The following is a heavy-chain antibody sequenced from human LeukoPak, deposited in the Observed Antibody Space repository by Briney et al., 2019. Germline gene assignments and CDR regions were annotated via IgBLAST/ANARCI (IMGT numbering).Heavy chain of an antibody. D-gene: IGHD2-21*01. J-gene: IGHJ4*02. V-gene: IGHV4-59*01. CDR1: GGSISSYY. Sequence: PSETLSLTCTVSGGSISSYYWSWIRQPPGKGLEWIGYIYYSGSTNYNPSLKSRVTISVDTSKNQFSLKLSSVTAADTAVYYCAREGIRGGDYDYWGQGTLVTVSS. CDR3: AREGIRGGDYDY. CDR2: IYYSGST.